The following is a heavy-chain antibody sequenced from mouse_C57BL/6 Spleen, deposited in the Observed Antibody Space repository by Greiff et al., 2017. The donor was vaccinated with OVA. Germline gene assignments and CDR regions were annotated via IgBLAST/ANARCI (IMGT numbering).Heavy chain of an antibody. V-gene: IGHV1-54*01. J-gene: IGHJ4*01. CDR1: GYAFTNYL. CDR3: ARRGYGSSYRAMDD. CDR2: INPGSGGT. D-gene: IGHD1-1*01. Sequence: VQLQQSGAELVRPGTSVKVSCKASGYAFTNYLIEWVKQRPGQGLEWIGVINPGSGGTNYNEKFKGKATLTADKSSSTAYMQLSSLTSEDSAVYFCARRGYGSSYRAMDDWGQGTSVTVSS.